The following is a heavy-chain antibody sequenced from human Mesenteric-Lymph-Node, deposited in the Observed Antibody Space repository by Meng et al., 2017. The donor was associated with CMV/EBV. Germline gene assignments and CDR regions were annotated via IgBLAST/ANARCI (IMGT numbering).Heavy chain of an antibody. J-gene: IGHJ6*02. D-gene: IGHD1-26*01. CDR2: ISSSGSTI. Sequence: GGSLRLSCAASGFTFSDYYMSWIRQAPGKGLEWVSYISSSGSTIYYADSVKGRFTISRDNAKNSLYLQMNSLRAEDTAVYYCARDSEYLLPDGMDVWGQGTTVTVSS. CDR3: ARDSEYLLPDGMDV. CDR1: GFTFSDYY. V-gene: IGHV3-11*04.